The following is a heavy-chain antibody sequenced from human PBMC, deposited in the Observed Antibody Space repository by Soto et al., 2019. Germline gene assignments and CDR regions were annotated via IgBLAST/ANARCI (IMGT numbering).Heavy chain of an antibody. CDR3: GRGRSGQIVIFY. V-gene: IGHV1-2*02. D-gene: IGHD1-26*01. J-gene: IGHJ4*02. Sequence: GASVKVSCKASGYTFSGHYIHWVRQAPGQAPEWVGEIGPKSGDTRYAQQFQGRVTMTKDTSITTVYMELRNLSPDGTAVYFCGRGRSGQIVIFYWGQGTLVTVSS. CDR1: GYTFSGHY. CDR2: IGPKSGDT.